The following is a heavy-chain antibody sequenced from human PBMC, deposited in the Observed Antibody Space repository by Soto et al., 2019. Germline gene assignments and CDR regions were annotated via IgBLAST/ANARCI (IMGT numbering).Heavy chain of an antibody. V-gene: IGHV4-39*01. J-gene: IGHJ6*02. CDR2: IYYSGST. Sequence: QLQLQESGPGLVKPSETLSLTCTVSGDSISGSSYYWGWIRQPPGKWLEWIGSIYYSGSTYYNPSLKSRVTISVDTSKNQFSLKLSSVTAADTAVYYCATRRGSRRPTDVWGQGTTVTVSS. D-gene: IGHD6-13*01. CDR3: ATRRGSRRPTDV. CDR1: GDSISGSSYY.